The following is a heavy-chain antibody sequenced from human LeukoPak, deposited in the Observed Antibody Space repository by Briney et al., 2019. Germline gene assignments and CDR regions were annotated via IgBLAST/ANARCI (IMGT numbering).Heavy chain of an antibody. J-gene: IGHJ4*02. CDR1: GFTFSSYA. Sequence: GGSLRLSCAASGFTFSSYAMRWVRQAPGKGLEWVSAISPSSGTFYADSVKGRFTVSRDNSKNTLYLQMNSLRAEDTAVYYCARPQSSSGYYWPFDDWGQGTLVTVSS. D-gene: IGHD3-22*01. CDR3: ARPQSSSGYYWPFDD. CDR2: ISPSSGT. V-gene: IGHV3-23*01.